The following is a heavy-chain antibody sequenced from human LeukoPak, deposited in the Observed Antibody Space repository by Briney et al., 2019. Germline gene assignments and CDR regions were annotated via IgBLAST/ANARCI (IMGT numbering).Heavy chain of an antibody. Sequence: PSATLSLTCAGYGGSFSGYYWSWIREPPGKGLEWIGESDHSGSTNYNPSLKSRVTISVDTSKNQFSLKLSSVTAADTAVYYCARVFDTTDRYCSSTSCQGWFDPWGQGTLVTVSS. V-gene: IGHV4-34*01. D-gene: IGHD2-2*01. J-gene: IGHJ5*02. CDR3: ARVFDTTDRYCSSTSCQGWFDP. CDR1: GGSFSGYY. CDR2: SDHSGST.